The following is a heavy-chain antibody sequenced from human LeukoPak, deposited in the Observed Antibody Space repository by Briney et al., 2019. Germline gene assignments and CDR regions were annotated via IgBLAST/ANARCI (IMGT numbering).Heavy chain of an antibody. V-gene: IGHV4-31*03. D-gene: IGHD3-22*01. CDR2: IYYSGST. Sequence: SQTLSLTCTVSGGSISSGGYYWSWIRQHPGKGLEWIGYIYYSGSTYYNPSLKSRVTISVDTSKNQFSLKLSSVTAAGTAVYYCARENDSSGYYPFPDYWGQGTLVTVSS. CDR3: ARENDSSGYYPFPDY. J-gene: IGHJ4*02. CDR1: GGSISSGGYY.